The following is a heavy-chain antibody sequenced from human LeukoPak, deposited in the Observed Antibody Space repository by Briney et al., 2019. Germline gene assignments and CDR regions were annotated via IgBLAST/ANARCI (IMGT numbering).Heavy chain of an antibody. V-gene: IGHV3-21*01. CDR2: ISISSSYI. CDR3: ARDNEYYGSGSYYDWFDP. CDR1: GFTFSSYS. Sequence: GGSLRLSCAASGFTFSSYSMNWVRQAPGKGLEWVSSISISSSYIYYADSVKGRFTISRDNAKNSLYLQMNSLRAEDTAVYYCARDNEYYGSGSYYDWFDPWGQGTLVTVSS. J-gene: IGHJ5*02. D-gene: IGHD3-10*01.